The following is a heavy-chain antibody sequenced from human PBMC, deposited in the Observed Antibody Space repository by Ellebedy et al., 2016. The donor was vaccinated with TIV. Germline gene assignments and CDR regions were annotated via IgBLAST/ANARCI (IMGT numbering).Heavy chain of an antibody. CDR3: ASRGVAVQGADY. D-gene: IGHD3-10*01. J-gene: IGHJ4*02. CDR1: AFTSPFTFSNYW. V-gene: IGHV3-21*01. Sequence: PGGSLRLSCVASAFTSPFTFSNYWMNWVRQAPGKGLEWISSISGGSSSIYYGDSVKGRFTMSRDNAKNTLYLQMNSLRVEDTAVYYCASRGVAVQGADYWGQGTLVTVSS. CDR2: ISGGSSSI.